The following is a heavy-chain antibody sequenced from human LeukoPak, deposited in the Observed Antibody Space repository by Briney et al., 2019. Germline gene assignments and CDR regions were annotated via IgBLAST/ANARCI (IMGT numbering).Heavy chain of an antibody. CDR1: GDSVSSNSAA. J-gene: IGHJ3*02. D-gene: IGHD2-8*01. CDR2: TYYRSKWYN. CDR3: ARSVYCTNGVCYIRRDAFDI. V-gene: IGHV6-1*01. Sequence: SQTLSLTCAISGDSVSSNSAAWNWIRQSPSRGLEWLGRTYYRSKWYNDYAVSVKSRITINPDTSKNQFSLQLNSVTPEDTAVYYCARSVYCTNGVCYIRRDAFDIWGQGTMVTVSS.